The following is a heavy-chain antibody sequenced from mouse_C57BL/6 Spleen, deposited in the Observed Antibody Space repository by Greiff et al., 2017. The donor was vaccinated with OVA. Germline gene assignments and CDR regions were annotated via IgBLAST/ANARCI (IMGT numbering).Heavy chain of an antibody. Sequence: EVMLVESGGDLVKPGGSLKLSCAASGFTFSSYGMSWVRQTPDKRLEWVATISSGGSYTYYPDSVKGRFTISRDNAKNTLYLQMSSLKSEDTAMYYCARRQRDAMDYWGQGTSVTVSS. CDR3: ARRQRDAMDY. CDR1: GFTFSSYG. V-gene: IGHV5-6*02. CDR2: ISSGGSYT. J-gene: IGHJ4*01.